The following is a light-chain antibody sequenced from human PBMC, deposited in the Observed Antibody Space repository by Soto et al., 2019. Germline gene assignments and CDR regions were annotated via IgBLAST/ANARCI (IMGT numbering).Light chain of an antibody. J-gene: IGKJ4*01. CDR3: LQRSDWPLT. CDR1: QSLGTR. CDR2: DAS. V-gene: IGKV3-11*01. Sequence: IVLTQSPATLSLSPGERATLSCRSSQSLGTRLAWYQLKPGQSPRLLIYDASNREPGTPARFSGSGSGTEFTLTISSLEPEDFATYYCLQRSDWPLTFGGGTKVEIK.